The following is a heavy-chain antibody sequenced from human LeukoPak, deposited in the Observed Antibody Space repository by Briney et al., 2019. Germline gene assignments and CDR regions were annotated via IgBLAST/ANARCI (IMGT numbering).Heavy chain of an antibody. CDR1: GFTFSNYW. Sequence: PGGSLRLSCAASGFTFSNYWMHWVRQAPGKGLEWVSRIKSDGSTTSYADSVKGRFTISRDNAKNTLYLQTNSLRAEDTALYYCVRDMDYDPYWGQGTLVTVSS. CDR3: VRDMDYDPY. J-gene: IGHJ4*02. D-gene: IGHD3-16*01. CDR2: IKSDGSTT. V-gene: IGHV3-74*01.